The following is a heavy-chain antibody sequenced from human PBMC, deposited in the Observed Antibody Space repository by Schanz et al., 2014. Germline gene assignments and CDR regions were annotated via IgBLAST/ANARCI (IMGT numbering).Heavy chain of an antibody. V-gene: IGHV3-23*04. J-gene: IGHJ2*01. D-gene: IGHD2-21*01. Sequence: EVQLVDSGGGLVRPGGSLRLSCAASGFTFSTSTMHWVRQAPGMGLEWVSAISGRDGSTYYADSVRGRFTISRDNSKNTLYLQMISLRAEDTAVDYCAKDLGVDCGDGGFNWYFDLWGRGTLVTVSS. CDR2: ISGRDGST. CDR1: GFTFSTST. CDR3: AKDLGVDCGDGGFNWYFDL.